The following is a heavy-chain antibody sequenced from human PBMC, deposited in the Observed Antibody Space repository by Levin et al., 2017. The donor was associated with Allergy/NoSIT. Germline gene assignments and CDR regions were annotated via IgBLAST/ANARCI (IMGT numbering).Heavy chain of an antibody. D-gene: IGHD6-6*01. CDR2: ISATGYST. V-gene: IGHV3-23*01. J-gene: IGHJ5*02. Sequence: RGESLKISCVVSGFTFNNYGMSWVRQAPGKGLEWVSGISATGYSTYYADSVKGRFTISRDNSKNTLYLQMSSLRVDDTALYYCAKDQSSAHVNWFDPWGQGTLVTVSS. CDR3: AKDQSSAHVNWFDP. CDR1: GFTFNNYG.